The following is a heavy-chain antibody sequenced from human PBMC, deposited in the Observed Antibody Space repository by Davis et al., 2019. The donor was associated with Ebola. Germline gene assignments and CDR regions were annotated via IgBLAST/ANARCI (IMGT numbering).Heavy chain of an antibody. J-gene: IGHJ4*02. CDR1: GGSFSGYY. CDR3: ARHQSRASYFDF. CDR2: IFYSGST. Sequence: SETLSLPCAVYGGSFSGYYRSWIRQSPGRGLEWIGYIFYSGSTNYNPSLNSRVTISVDTSKKQFSLNLSSVTAADTAVYFCARHQSRASYFDFWGQGTLVTVSS. V-gene: IGHV4-59*08.